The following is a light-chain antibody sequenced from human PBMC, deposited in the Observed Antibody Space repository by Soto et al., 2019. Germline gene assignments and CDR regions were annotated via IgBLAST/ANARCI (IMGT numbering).Light chain of an antibody. CDR3: QQYYSTPPYT. Sequence: DIVMTQSPDSLAVSLGERATINCKSSQSVLYSSNNKNYLAWYQQKPGQPPKLLIYWASTRESGVPDRFSGSGSGTDFTLNISSLQAEEVAVYYCQQYYSTPPYTFGQGTKLEIK. CDR1: QSVLYSSNNKNY. J-gene: IGKJ2*01. V-gene: IGKV4-1*01. CDR2: WAS.